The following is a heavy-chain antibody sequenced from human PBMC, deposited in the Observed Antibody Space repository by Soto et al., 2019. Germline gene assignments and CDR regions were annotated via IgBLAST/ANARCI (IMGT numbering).Heavy chain of an antibody. CDR3: ARVPVIPAAMIY. D-gene: IGHD2-2*01. J-gene: IGHJ4*02. V-gene: IGHV4-39*01. Sequence: LTCTVSGGSISSSSYFWAWIRRPPGKGLEWIGTIYYSGSTYYNPSLKSRVTISGDTSKNQFSLKLRSVTAADTAVYYCARVPVIPAAMIYWGQGTLVTVSS. CDR1: GGSISSSSYF. CDR2: IYYSGST.